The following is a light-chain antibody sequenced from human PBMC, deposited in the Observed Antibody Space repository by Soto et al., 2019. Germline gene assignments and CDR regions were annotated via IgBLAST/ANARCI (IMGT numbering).Light chain of an antibody. CDR3: QQYYRFPMT. CDR1: QGINNY. V-gene: IGKV1D-8*01. Sequence: VSLITHSPSLLSASKLYRVTINCILSQGINNYLAWYQQKPGKAPELLIYGASTLKSGVPSRFSGSGSGTDFAFTISNLQSEDFAIYYCQQYYRFPMTFGQGTRLEIK. J-gene: IGKJ5*01. CDR2: GAS.